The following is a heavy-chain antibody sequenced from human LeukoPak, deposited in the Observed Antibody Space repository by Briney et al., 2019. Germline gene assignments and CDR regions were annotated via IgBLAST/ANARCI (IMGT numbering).Heavy chain of an antibody. J-gene: IGHJ5*02. Sequence: PGGSLGLSCAASGFTFSSHAMSWVRQAPGKGLEWVSAISGSGGSTYYADSVKGRFTISRDNSKNTLYLQMNSLRAEDTAVYYCAKDHGSGSSNWFDPWGQGTLVTVSS. CDR1: GFTFSSHA. CDR3: AKDHGSGSSNWFDP. D-gene: IGHD3-10*01. CDR2: ISGSGGST. V-gene: IGHV3-23*01.